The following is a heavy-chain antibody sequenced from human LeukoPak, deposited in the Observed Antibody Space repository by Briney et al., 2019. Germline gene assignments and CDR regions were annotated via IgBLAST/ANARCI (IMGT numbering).Heavy chain of an antibody. Sequence: GGSLRLPCAASGFTFSSYAMHWVRQAPGKGLEWVAVISYDGSNKYYADSVKGRFTISRDNSKNTLYLQMNSLRAEDTAVYYCARAGRYCSGGSCYKNWFDPWGQGTLVTVSS. D-gene: IGHD2-15*01. V-gene: IGHV3-30-3*01. J-gene: IGHJ5*02. CDR2: ISYDGSNK. CDR1: GFTFSSYA. CDR3: ARAGRYCSGGSCYKNWFDP.